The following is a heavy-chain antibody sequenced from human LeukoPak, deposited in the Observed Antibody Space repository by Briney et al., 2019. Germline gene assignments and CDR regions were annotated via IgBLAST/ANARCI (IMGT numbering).Heavy chain of an antibody. CDR3: AKGVAVAAPDY. J-gene: IGHJ4*02. CDR2: ISWDGGST. CDR1: GFTFDDYT. Sequence: PGGSLRLSCAASGFTFDDYTMHWVRQAPGKGLEWVSLISWDGGSTYYADSVKGRFTISRDNSKNSLYLQMNSLRTEDTALYYRAKGVAVAAPDYWGQGTLVTVSS. D-gene: IGHD6-19*01. V-gene: IGHV3-43*01.